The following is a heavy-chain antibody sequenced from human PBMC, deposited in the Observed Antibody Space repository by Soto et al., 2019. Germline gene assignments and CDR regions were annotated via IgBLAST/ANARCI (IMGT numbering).Heavy chain of an antibody. D-gene: IGHD3-16*01. CDR1: GFTFSSYG. CDR2: ISYDGSNK. Sequence: QVQLVESGGGVVQPGRSLRLSCAASGFTFSSYGMHWVRQAPGKGLEWVAVISYDGSNKYYADSVKGRFTISRDNSKNTLYLQMNSLRAEDTAVYYCANSYYDYIWGLAYWGQGTLVTVSS. CDR3: ANSYYDYIWGLAY. V-gene: IGHV3-30*18. J-gene: IGHJ4*02.